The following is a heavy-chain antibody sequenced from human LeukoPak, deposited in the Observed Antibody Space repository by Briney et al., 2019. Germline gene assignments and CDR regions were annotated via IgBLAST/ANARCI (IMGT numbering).Heavy chain of an antibody. CDR1: GGSIGSGGYY. V-gene: IGHV4-31*03. Sequence: PSQTLSLTCTVSGGSIGSGGYYWSWIRQHPGKGLEWIGYIYYSGSTYYNPSLKSRVTISVDTSKNQFSLKLSSVTAADTAVYYCARKPYNWNYVWFDPWGQGTLVTVSS. D-gene: IGHD1-7*01. CDR2: IYYSGST. CDR3: ARKPYNWNYVWFDP. J-gene: IGHJ5*02.